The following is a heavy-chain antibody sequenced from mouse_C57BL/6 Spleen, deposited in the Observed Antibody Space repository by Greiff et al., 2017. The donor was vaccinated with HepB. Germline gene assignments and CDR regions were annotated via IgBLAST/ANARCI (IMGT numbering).Heavy chain of an antibody. CDR3: AGGNLGYAMDY. D-gene: IGHD2-1*01. Sequence: EVKLVESGGGLVKPGGSLKLSCAASGFTFSDYGMHWVRQAPEKGLEWVAYISSGSSTIYYADTVKGRFTISRDNAKNTLFLQMTSLRSEDTAMYYCAGGNLGYAMDYWGQGTSVTVSS. CDR2: ISSGSSTI. V-gene: IGHV5-17*01. J-gene: IGHJ4*01. CDR1: GFTFSDYG.